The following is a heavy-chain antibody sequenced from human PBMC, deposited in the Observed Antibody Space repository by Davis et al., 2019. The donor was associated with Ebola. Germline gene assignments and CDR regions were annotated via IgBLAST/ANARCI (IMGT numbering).Heavy chain of an antibody. CDR2: ISGRGGDT. V-gene: IGHV3-23*01. CDR1: GFTFSNYA. Sequence: GGSLRLSCAASGFTFSNYAMNWVRPAPGKGLEWVSGISGRGGDTNYPDSVKGRFTISRDNSENTLYLQMNSLRAEDTATYYCAGGTRSGWHLEYWGQGTLVTVSS. J-gene: IGHJ4*02. D-gene: IGHD6-19*01. CDR3: AGGTRSGWHLEY.